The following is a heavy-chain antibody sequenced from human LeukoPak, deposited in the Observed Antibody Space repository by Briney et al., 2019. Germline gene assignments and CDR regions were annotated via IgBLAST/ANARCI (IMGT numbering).Heavy chain of an antibody. CDR1: GGSISSSSYY. V-gene: IGHV4-39*01. CDR3: ASYENYDFWSGYYTAPPCFDY. D-gene: IGHD3-3*01. J-gene: IGHJ4*02. Sequence: SETLSLTCTVSGGSISSSSYYWGWIRQPPGKGLEWIGSIYYSGSTYYNPSLKSRVTISVDTSKSQFSLKLSSVTAADTAVYYCASYENYDFWSGYYTAPPCFDYWGQGTLVTVSS. CDR2: IYYSGST.